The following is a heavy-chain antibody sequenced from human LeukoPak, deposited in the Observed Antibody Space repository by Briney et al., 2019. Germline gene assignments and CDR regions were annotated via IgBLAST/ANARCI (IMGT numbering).Heavy chain of an antibody. Sequence: GGSLRLSCAASGFTVSSNYMSWVRQAPGKGREWVSVIYSGGSTYYADSVKGRFTISRDNSKNTLYLQMNSLRAEDTAVYYCATRHSYGSGSFDYWGQGTLVTVSS. CDR2: IYSGGST. CDR1: GFTVSSNY. D-gene: IGHD3-10*01. CDR3: ATRHSYGSGSFDY. V-gene: IGHV3-53*01. J-gene: IGHJ4*02.